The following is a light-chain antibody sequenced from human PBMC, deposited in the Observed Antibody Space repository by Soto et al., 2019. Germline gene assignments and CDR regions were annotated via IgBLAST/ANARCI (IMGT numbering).Light chain of an antibody. J-gene: IGKJ2*01. CDR1: QSVASN. V-gene: IGKV3-15*01. CDR3: QQYHNWPPQYT. CDR2: GAS. Sequence: EIVMTQSPASLSVSPGDGATLSCRASQSVASNVAWYQQKPGQGPRLLIHGASTRAVGVPARFSGSGSGTDFTLTISTLQSEDFAVYYGQQYHNWPPQYTFGQGTKLQI.